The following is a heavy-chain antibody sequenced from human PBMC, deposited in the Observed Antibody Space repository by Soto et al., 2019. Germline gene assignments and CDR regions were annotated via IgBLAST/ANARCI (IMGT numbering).Heavy chain of an antibody. CDR2: ISSSGSTI. D-gene: IGHD6-13*01. V-gene: IGHV3-11*04. Sequence: LSLTCAVSGYSISSGYYWGWLRQPPGKGLEWVSYISSSGSTIYYADSVKGRFTISRDNAKNSLYLQMNSLRAEDTAVYYCAREGRWHSSSWYDYWGQGTLVTVSS. J-gene: IGHJ4*02. CDR1: GYSISSGYY. CDR3: AREGRWHSSSWYDY.